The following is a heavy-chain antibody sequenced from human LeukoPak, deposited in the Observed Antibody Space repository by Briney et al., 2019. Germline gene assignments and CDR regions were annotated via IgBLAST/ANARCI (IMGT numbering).Heavy chain of an antibody. CDR1: GFTFSSYA. V-gene: IGHV3-23*01. CDR3: EKDGFRGDCIGRIGYPFDP. J-gene: IGHJ5*02. CDR2: ISNSGGNT. Sequence: GGSLRLSCAASGFTFSSYAMSWVRQAPGKGLEWVSSISNSGGNTYYADSVKGRFTISRDNSKNTLYLQMNSLRAEDTAVYYCEKDGFRGDCIGRIGYPFDPYVRGTLITVSS. D-gene: IGHD2-15*01.